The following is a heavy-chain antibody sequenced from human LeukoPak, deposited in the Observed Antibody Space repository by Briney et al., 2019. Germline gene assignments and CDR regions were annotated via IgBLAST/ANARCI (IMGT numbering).Heavy chain of an antibody. CDR2: IWYDGSNK. CDR3: ARDLGLWFAFDY. V-gene: IGHV3-33*01. J-gene: IGHJ4*02. CDR1: GFTFSSYG. D-gene: IGHD3-10*01. Sequence: PGRSLRLSCAASGFTFSSYGMHWVRQAPGKGLEWVAVIWYDGSNKYYADSVKGRFTISRDNSKNTLYLQMNSLRAEDTAVYYCARDLGLWFAFDYWGQGTLVTVSS.